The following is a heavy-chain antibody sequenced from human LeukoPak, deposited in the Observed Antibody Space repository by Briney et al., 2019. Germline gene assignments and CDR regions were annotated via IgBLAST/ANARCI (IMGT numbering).Heavy chain of an antibody. J-gene: IGHJ4*02. CDR1: GYTFTSYY. CDR3: ARDSEDTAMGPGY. D-gene: IGHD5-18*01. Sequence: ASVKVSCKTSGYTFTSYYMHWVRQAPGQGLEWMGIINPSGGSTSYAQKFQGRVTMTRDMSTSTVYMELSSLRSEDTAVYYCARDSEDTAMGPGYWGQGTLVTVSS. V-gene: IGHV1-46*01. CDR2: INPSGGST.